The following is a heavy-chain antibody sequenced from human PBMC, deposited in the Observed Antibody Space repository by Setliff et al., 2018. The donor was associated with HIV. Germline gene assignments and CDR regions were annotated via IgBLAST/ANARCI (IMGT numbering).Heavy chain of an antibody. Sequence: GGSLRLSCAASGFTFSSYWMSWVRQAPGKGPEWVANIKTDGSEKFYVDSVKGRFTISRDNAKNTLYLQMDSLRGEDTAVYYCARKFRPGHGVDVWGQGTTVTVSS. CDR3: ARKFRPGHGVDV. V-gene: IGHV3-7*01. CDR1: GFTFSSYW. D-gene: IGHD3-10*01. J-gene: IGHJ6*02. CDR2: IKTDGSEK.